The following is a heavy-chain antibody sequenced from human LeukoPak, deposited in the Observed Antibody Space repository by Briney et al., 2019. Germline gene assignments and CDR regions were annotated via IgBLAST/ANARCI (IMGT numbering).Heavy chain of an antibody. CDR3: AKDRTAGYDGLVDY. D-gene: IGHD5-12*01. CDR1: GFPFSNFG. J-gene: IGHJ4*02. Sequence: GGSLRLSCAASGFPFSNFGMHWVPQPPGKGLEWVAVISYDGNNKYYTDPVKGRFPISRYNSKNTLYLQVNSLRAEDTAVYYCAKDRTAGYDGLVDYWGQGTLVTVSS. V-gene: IGHV3-30*18. CDR2: ISYDGNNK.